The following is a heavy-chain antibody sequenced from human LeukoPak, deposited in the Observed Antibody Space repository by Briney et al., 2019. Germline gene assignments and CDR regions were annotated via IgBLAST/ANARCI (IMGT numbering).Heavy chain of an antibody. V-gene: IGHV3-74*01. J-gene: IGHJ4*02. CDR3: VIGGTYGSGS. Sequence: PGGSLRLSCTASGFTFGDYAMSWVRQAPGKGLVWVSLINNDGSSTNYADSVKGRFTISRDNAKNTLYLQMKSLRAEDTAVYYCVIGGTYGSGSWGQGTLVTVSS. CDR2: INNDGSST. D-gene: IGHD3-10*01. CDR1: GFTFGDYA.